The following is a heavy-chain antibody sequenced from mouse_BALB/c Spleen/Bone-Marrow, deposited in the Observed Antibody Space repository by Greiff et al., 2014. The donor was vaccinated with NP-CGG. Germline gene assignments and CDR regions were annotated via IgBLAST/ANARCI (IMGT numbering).Heavy chain of an antibody. Sequence: LVESGAELARPGASVKMSCRASGYTFTTYTMHWVKQRPGQGLEWIGYINPSSGYTYYNQKFKDKATLTADKSSSAAYLQLSSLTSEDSAAYYCARGYGNYDAMDYWGQGTSVTVSS. CDR3: ARGYGNYDAMDY. D-gene: IGHD2-1*01. V-gene: IGHV1-4*01. CDR1: GYTFTTYT. CDR2: INPSSGYT. J-gene: IGHJ4*01.